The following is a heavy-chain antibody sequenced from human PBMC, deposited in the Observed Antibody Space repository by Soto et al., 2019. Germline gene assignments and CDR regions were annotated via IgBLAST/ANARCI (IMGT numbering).Heavy chain of an antibody. V-gene: IGHV4-34*01. Sequence: LSLTCAVYGGSFSGYYWSWIRQPPGKGLEWIGEINHSGSTNYNPSLKSRVTISVDTSKNQFSLKLSSVTAADTAVYYCARGRDFWSGYYYYYYYGMDVWGQGTTVTVSS. CDR3: ARGRDFWSGYYYYYYYGMDV. D-gene: IGHD3-3*01. CDR1: GGSFSGYY. CDR2: INHSGST. J-gene: IGHJ6*02.